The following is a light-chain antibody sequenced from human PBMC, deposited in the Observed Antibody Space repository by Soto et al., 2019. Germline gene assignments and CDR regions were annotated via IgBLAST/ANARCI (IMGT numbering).Light chain of an antibody. CDR3: QQYGSSPLT. Sequence: EIVLTQSPGTLSLSPGERASLSCRASQSVSSSYLAWYQQKPGQAPRLLIYGASSRATGIPDRFSGSGSGTDFTLTISRLEPEDFAVYYCQQYGSSPLTLGGGTRWIS. CDR1: QSVSSSY. V-gene: IGKV3-20*01. J-gene: IGKJ4*01. CDR2: GAS.